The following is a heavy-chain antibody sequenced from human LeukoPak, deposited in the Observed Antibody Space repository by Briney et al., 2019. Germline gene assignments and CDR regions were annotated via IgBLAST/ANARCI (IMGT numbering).Heavy chain of an antibody. CDR1: GGSFSGYY. Sequence: SETLSLTCAVYGGSFSGYYWSWIRQPPGKGLEWIGEINHSGSTNYNPSLKSRVTISVDTSKNQFSLKLSSVTAADTAVYYCARLCDYVWGSYVLDPWGQGTLVTVSS. V-gene: IGHV4-34*01. D-gene: IGHD3-16*01. J-gene: IGHJ5*02. CDR3: ARLCDYVWGSYVLDP. CDR2: INHSGST.